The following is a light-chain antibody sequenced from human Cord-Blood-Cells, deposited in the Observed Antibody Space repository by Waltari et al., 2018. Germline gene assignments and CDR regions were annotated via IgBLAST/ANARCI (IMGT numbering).Light chain of an antibody. CDR2: GAS. CDR1: QSVSSN. J-gene: IGKJ1*01. V-gene: IGKV3-15*01. CDR3: QQYNNWPPWT. Sequence: EIVMTQSPATLSVSPGERATLSCRASQSVSSNLPWDQQKPGQAPRLLIYGASTRSTGIPARFSGSGSGTEFTLTISSLQSEDFAVYYCQQYNNWPPWTFGQGTKVEIK.